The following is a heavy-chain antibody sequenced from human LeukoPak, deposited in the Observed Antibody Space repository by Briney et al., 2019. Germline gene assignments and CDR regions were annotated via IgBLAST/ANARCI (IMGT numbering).Heavy chain of an antibody. CDR1: GGTFSSYA. J-gene: IGHJ4*02. CDR2: IIPIFGTA. V-gene: IGHV1-69*13. CDR3: ARDEAYGDYNRIDY. Sequence: GASVKVSCKASGGTFSSYAISWVRQAPGQGLEWMGGIIPIFGTANYAQKFQGRVTITADESTSTAYMELSSLRSEDTAVYYCARDEAYGDYNRIDYWGQGTLVTVSS. D-gene: IGHD4-17*01.